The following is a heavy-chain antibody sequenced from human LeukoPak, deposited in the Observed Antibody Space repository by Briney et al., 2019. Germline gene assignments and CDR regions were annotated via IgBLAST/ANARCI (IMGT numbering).Heavy chain of an antibody. D-gene: IGHD1-14*01. Sequence: PGGSLRLSCAASGLTVITNDMTWVRQAPGKGLEWVSVLYSDGNTKYADSVQGRFTISRDNSKNTLYLEMNSLSPDDTAVYYCARGVEPLAANTLAYWGQGTLATVSS. CDR2: LYSDGNT. J-gene: IGHJ4*02. V-gene: IGHV3-53*01. CDR1: GLTVITND. CDR3: ARGVEPLAANTLAY.